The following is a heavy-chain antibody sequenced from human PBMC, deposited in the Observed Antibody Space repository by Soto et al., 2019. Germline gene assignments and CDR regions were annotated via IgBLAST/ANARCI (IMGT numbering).Heavy chain of an antibody. Sequence: LRLSCAASGFTFSAYGMHWVRQAPGKGLEWVAVISYDGSNKYYADSVKGRFTISRDNSKNTLYLQMNSLRAEDTAVYFCAKVTFSGDYYYSYGLGVWGQGTTVTVSS. J-gene: IGHJ6*02. CDR1: GFTFSAYG. CDR2: ISYDGSNK. D-gene: IGHD1-26*01. V-gene: IGHV3-30*18. CDR3: AKVTFSGDYYYSYGLGV.